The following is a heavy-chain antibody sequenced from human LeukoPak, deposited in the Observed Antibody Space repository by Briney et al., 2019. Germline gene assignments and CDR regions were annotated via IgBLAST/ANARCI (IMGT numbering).Heavy chain of an antibody. D-gene: IGHD3-9*01. V-gene: IGHV1-18*01. CDR3: ARKQRDILTGYPNAFDI. J-gene: IGHJ3*02. CDR1: GYTFTSYG. CDR2: ISAYNGNT. Sequence: ASVNVSRTASGYTFTSYGISWVRQAPGQGLEWMGWISAYNGNTNYAQKLQGRVTMTTDTSTSTAYMELRSLRSDDTAVYYCARKQRDILTGYPNAFDIWGQGTMVTVSS.